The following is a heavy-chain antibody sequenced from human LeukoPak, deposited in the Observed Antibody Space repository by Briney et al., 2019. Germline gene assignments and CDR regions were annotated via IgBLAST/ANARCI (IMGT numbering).Heavy chain of an antibody. V-gene: IGHV1-8*03. J-gene: IGHJ3*02. CDR3: ARGSSSWSGPSGAFDI. Sequence: ASVKVSCKASGYTFTSYDINWVRQATGQGLEWMGWMNPNSGNTGYAQKFQGRVTITRNTSISTAYMELSSLRSEDTAVYYCARGSSSWSGPSGAFDIWGQGTMVTVSS. CDR2: MNPNSGNT. CDR1: GYTFTSYD. D-gene: IGHD6-13*01.